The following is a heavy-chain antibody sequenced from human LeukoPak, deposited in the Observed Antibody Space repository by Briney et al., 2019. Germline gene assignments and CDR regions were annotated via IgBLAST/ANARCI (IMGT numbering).Heavy chain of an antibody. J-gene: IGHJ4*02. D-gene: IGHD4-23*01. CDR1: GGSISSYY. Sequence: SETLSLTCTVSGGSISSYYWSWIRQPPGKGLGWIGYIYYSGSTNYNPSLKSRVTISVDTSKNQFSLKLSSVTAADTAVYYCARVQAYGGKGYFDYWGQGTLVTVSS. CDR2: IYYSGST. V-gene: IGHV4-59*01. CDR3: ARVQAYGGKGYFDY.